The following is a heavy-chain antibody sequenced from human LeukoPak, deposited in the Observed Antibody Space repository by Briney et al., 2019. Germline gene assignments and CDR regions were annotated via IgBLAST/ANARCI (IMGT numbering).Heavy chain of an antibody. CDR3: ARPMNGLAGDTFDY. J-gene: IGHJ4*02. Sequence: GGSLRLSCAASGFTFSSYWMSWVRQAPGKGLEGVANIKQDGSEKYYVDSVKGRFTISRDNAKNSLYLKMNSLRAEDTAVYYCARPMNGLAGDTFDYWGQGTLVTVSS. V-gene: IGHV3-7*05. D-gene: IGHD4-17*01. CDR2: IKQDGSEK. CDR1: GFTFSSYW.